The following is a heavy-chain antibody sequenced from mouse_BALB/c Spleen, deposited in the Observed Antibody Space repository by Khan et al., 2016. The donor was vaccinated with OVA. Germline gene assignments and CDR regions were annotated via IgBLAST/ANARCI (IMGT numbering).Heavy chain of an antibody. CDR3: ARRWAARATWDYFDY. V-gene: IGHV1-63*02. D-gene: IGHD3-1*01. CDR2: IYPGGGYT. Sequence: LQESGTELVRPGTSVKMSCKAAGYTFTNFWIGWVKQRPGHGLEWIGDIYPGGGYTNNNEKFKGKATMTADTSSRTAYMQLSSLTSEDSAIYYCARRWAARATWDYFDYWGQGTTLTVSS. J-gene: IGHJ2*01. CDR1: GYTFTNFW.